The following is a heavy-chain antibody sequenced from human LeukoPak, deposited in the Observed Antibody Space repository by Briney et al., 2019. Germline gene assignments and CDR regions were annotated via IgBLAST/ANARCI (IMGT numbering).Heavy chain of an antibody. CDR3: ARVAVSGPTGWFDS. J-gene: IGHJ5*01. V-gene: IGHV3-48*01. CDR2: ISSSSSTI. D-gene: IGHD2-8*02. CDR1: GFTFSSYS. Sequence: SGGSLRLSCAASGFTFSSYSMNWVRQAPGKGLEWVSYISSSSSTIHYADSVKGRFTISRDNVDNVVYLEMNSLGAEDTATYYCARVAVSGPTGWFDSWGQGTLVIVSS.